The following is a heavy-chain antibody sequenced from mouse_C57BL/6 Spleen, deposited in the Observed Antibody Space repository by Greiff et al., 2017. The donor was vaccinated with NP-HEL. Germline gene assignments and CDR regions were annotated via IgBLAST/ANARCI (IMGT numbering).Heavy chain of an antibody. D-gene: IGHD2-3*01. V-gene: IGHV1-26*01. J-gene: IGHJ3*01. Sequence: EVQLQQSGPELVKPGASVKISCKASGYTFTDYYMNWVKQSHGKSLEWIGDINPNNGGTSYNQKFKGKATLTVDKSSSTAYMELRSLTSEDSAVYYCARSAFYDGYSLFAYWGQGTLVTVSA. CDR1: GYTFTDYY. CDR3: ARSAFYDGYSLFAY. CDR2: INPNNGGT.